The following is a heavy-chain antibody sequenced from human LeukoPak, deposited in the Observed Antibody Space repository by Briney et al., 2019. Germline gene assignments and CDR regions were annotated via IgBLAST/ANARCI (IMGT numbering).Heavy chain of an antibody. D-gene: IGHD2-8*01. J-gene: IGHJ4*02. CDR3: ARAPQLLYCTNGVCYFDY. Sequence: SETLSLTCTVSGGSISSSSYYWGWIRQPPGRGLEWIGSIYYSGSTYYNPSLKSRVTISIDTSKNQFSLKLSSVTAADTAVYYCARAPQLLYCTNGVCYFDYWGQGTLVTVSS. CDR2: IYYSGST. V-gene: IGHV4-39*07. CDR1: GGSISSSSYY.